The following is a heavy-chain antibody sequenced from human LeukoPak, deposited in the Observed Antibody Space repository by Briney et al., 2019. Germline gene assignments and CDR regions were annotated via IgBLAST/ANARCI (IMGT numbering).Heavy chain of an antibody. V-gene: IGHV4-30-4*01. CDR1: GGSVGSDDYY. Sequence: TSQTLSLTCTVSGGSVGSDDYYWNWIRQSPGKGLEWIGYIYYNGNTYYNPSLRSRVTISLDTLRNHFTLNLSSVTAADTAMYYCARGGLNSLLPYWGQGTLVAVSS. CDR2: IYYNGNT. J-gene: IGHJ4*02. D-gene: IGHD2/OR15-2a*01. CDR3: ARGGLNSLLPY.